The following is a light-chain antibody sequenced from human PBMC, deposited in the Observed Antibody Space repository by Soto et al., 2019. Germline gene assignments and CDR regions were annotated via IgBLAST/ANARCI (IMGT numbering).Light chain of an antibody. CDR3: SSFKAGHNFV. J-gene: IGLJ1*01. Sequence: QSALTQSPSASGSPGQAVTISCTGTSSDIGGYNAVSWYQQHPGKAPKVMIYDVTKRPSGVPDRFSGSKSGNTASLTVSALEAVDEADYYCSSFKAGHNFVFGTGTKVTVL. CDR2: DVT. CDR1: SSDIGGYNA. V-gene: IGLV2-8*01.